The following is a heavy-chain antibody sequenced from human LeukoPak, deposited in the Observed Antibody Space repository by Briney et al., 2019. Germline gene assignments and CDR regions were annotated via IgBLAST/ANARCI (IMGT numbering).Heavy chain of an antibody. CDR2: ISDSASTI. J-gene: IGHJ5*02. Sequence: GSLRLSCAASGFTFSDYYMSWIRQAPGKGLEWVSYISDSASTIYYPDSVKGRFTVSRDNAENSLYLQMNSLRAEDTAVYYCARDRRGWFDPWGQGTLVTVSS. D-gene: IGHD3-10*01. CDR1: GFTFSDYY. V-gene: IGHV3-11*04. CDR3: ARDRRGWFDP.